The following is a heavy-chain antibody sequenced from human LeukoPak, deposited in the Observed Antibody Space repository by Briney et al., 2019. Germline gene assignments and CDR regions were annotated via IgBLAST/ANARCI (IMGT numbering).Heavy chain of an antibody. V-gene: IGHV3-53*01. D-gene: IGHD4-17*01. J-gene: IGHJ5*02. CDR2: IHTSGDT. CDR3: IVFGDSNH. CDR1: GLTGSHNY. Sequence: GGSLRLPCAASGLTGSHNYVSWVRQAPGKGLEWVSAIHTSGDTCYADSVKGRFTISRDTSKNTLYLQINSLRVEDTAVYYCIVFGDSNHWGQGTLVTVSS.